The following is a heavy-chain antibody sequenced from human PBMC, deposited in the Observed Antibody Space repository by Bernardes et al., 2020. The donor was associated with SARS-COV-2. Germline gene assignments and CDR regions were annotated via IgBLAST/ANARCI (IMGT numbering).Heavy chain of an antibody. V-gene: IGHV1-24*01. CDR1: GYTLTELS. CDR2: FDPEDGET. J-gene: IGHJ4*02. D-gene: IGHD3-3*01. CDR3: ATHYAIFGVAPFDY. Sequence: ASVKVSCKVSGYTLTELSMHWVRQAPGKGLEWMGGFDPEDGETIYAQKFQGRVTMTEDTSTDTAYMELSSLRSEDTAVYYCATHYAIFGVAPFDYWGQGTLVNVSS.